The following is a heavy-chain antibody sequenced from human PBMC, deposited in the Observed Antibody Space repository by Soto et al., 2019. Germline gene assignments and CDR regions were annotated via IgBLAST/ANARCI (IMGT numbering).Heavy chain of an antibody. Sequence: GGSLRLSCAASGFTFSNAWMSWVRQAPGKGLEWVGRIKSKTDGGTTDYAAPVKGRFTISRDDSKNTLYLQMNSLKTEDTAVYYCTTDSVVVVAEDAFDIWGQGTTVTVS. CDR1: GFTFSNAW. V-gene: IGHV3-15*01. J-gene: IGHJ3*02. D-gene: IGHD2-15*01. CDR3: TTDSVVVVAEDAFDI. CDR2: IKSKTDGGTT.